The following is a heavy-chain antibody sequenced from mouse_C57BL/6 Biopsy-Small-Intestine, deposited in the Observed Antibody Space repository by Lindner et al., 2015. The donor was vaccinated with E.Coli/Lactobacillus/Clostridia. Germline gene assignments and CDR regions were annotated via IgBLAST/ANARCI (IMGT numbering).Heavy chain of an antibody. CDR3: AREGHYDYDVVGY. Sequence: VQLQESGAELMKPGASVKLSCKATGYTFTGYWIEWVKQRPGHGLEWIGEILPGSGITKYSEKFKGKASFTADSSSNTAYMQLSSLTTEDSAIYYCAREGHYDYDVVGYWGQGTTLTVSS. D-gene: IGHD2-4*01. CDR1: GYTFTGYW. CDR2: ILPGSGIT. J-gene: IGHJ2*01. V-gene: IGHV1-9*01.